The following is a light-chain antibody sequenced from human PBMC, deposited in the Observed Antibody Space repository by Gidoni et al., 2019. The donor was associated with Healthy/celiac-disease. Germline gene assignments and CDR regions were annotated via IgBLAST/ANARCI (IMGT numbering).Light chain of an antibody. Sequence: EIVMTQPPATLSVSTGERSTLSSRASQSVSNNLAWYQQKPGQAPRLLIYGASTRATSLPARFSGRGSGTEFTLTISSLQYEDFAVYYCQQYNNWPRTFGQGTKVEIK. J-gene: IGKJ1*01. CDR1: QSVSNN. V-gene: IGKV3-15*01. CDR3: QQYNNWPRT. CDR2: GAS.